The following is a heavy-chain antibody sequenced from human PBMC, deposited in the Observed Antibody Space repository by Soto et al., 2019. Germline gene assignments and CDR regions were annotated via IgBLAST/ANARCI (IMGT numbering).Heavy chain of an antibody. CDR2: IIPIFGTA. CDR1: GGTFSSYA. J-gene: IGHJ5*02. V-gene: IGHV1-69*06. D-gene: IGHD3-3*01. Sequence: QVQLVQSGAEVKKPGSSVKVSCKASGGTFSSYAISWVRQAPGQGLEWMGGIIPIFGTANYAQKFQGRVTITADKSTSTAYMELSSLRSEDTAVYYCARGSKRITIFRVAPSPYNWFDPWGQGTLVTVSS. CDR3: ARGSKRITIFRVAPSPYNWFDP.